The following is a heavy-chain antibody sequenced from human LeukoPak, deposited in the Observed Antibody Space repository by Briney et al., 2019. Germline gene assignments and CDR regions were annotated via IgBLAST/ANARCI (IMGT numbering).Heavy chain of an antibody. CDR2: IIPIFGTA. D-gene: IGHD2-2*01. J-gene: IGHJ4*02. Sequence: GASVKVSCKASGGTFSSYAISWVRQAPGQGREWMGGIIPIFGTANYAQKFQGRVTITADESTSTAYMELSSLRSEDTAVYYCATGCSSTSCYFKGPLDYWGQGTLVTVSS. CDR3: ATGCSSTSCYFKGPLDY. V-gene: IGHV1-69*01. CDR1: GGTFSSYA.